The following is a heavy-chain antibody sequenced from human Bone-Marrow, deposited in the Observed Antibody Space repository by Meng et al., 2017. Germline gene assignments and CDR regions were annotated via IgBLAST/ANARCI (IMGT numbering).Heavy chain of an antibody. CDR2: INPNSGGT. CDR1: GGTFSSYA. J-gene: IGHJ6*02. Sequence: ASVKVSCKASGGTFSSYAISWVRQAPGQGLEWMGRINPNSGGTNYAQKFQGRVTMTRDTSISTAYMELSRLRSDDTAVYYCARDSEVIVVVITIGGYYYGMDVWGQGTTVTVSS. D-gene: IGHD3-22*01. CDR3: ARDSEVIVVVITIGGYYYGMDV. V-gene: IGHV1-2*06.